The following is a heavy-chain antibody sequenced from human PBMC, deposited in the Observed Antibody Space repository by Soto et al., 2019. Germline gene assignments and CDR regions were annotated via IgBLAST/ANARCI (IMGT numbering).Heavy chain of an antibody. CDR2: ISCNSSSI. Sequence: PGGSLRLSCAASGFTFSSYSMNWVRQAPGKGLEWVSGISCNSSSIDYADSVKGRFTISRDNAKNSLYLQMNSLRAEDTALYYCAKDFVGSWPALSSSHMYYFDYWGQGTLVTVSS. CDR3: AKDFVGSWPALSSSHMYYFDY. D-gene: IGHD6-13*01. J-gene: IGHJ4*02. CDR1: GFTFSSYS. V-gene: IGHV3-9*01.